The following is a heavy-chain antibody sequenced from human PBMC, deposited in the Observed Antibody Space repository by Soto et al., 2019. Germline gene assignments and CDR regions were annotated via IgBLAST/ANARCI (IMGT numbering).Heavy chain of an antibody. V-gene: IGHV3-30*18. J-gene: IGHJ4*02. CDR3: AKHHLDNTVTTPSY. CDR1: GFTFSIYG. Sequence: QVQLVESGGGVVQPGRSLRLSCAASGFTFSIYGMHWVRQAPGKGLGWVAVISYDGNNKYYADSVKGRFTISRNNFKNTLHLKKDTRRAEDTAIYYCAKHHLDNTVTTPSYWGQGTLVTVSS. CDR2: ISYDGNNK. D-gene: IGHD4-17*01.